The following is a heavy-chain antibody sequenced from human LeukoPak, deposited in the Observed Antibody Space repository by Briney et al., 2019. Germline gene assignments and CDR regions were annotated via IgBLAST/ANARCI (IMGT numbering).Heavy chain of an antibody. V-gene: IGHV1-18*01. D-gene: IGHD2-2*01. CDR3: ARDRYCSSTSCYRYDY. Sequence: GASVKVSCKASGYTFTSYGISWVRQAPGQGLEWMGWISAYNGNTNYAQKLQGRVTMTTDTSTSTAYMELGSLRSDDTAVYYCARDRYCSSTSCYRYDYWGQGTLVTVSS. CDR1: GYTFTSYG. J-gene: IGHJ4*02. CDR2: ISAYNGNT.